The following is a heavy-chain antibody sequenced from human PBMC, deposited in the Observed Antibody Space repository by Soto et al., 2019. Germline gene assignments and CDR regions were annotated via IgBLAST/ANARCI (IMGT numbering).Heavy chain of an antibody. CDR2: INAGNGNT. CDR3: ARIETGRVVTRPNWLDP. Sequence: QVQLVQSGAEVKKPGASVKVSCKASGYTFINYAMHWVRQAPGQRLEWMGWINAGNGNTKYSQRFQGRGTITRDTSQTTAYMELSSLKPEDTAVYYCARIETGRVVTRPNWLDPWGQGTLVTVSS. V-gene: IGHV1-3*01. D-gene: IGHD2-21*02. CDR1: GYTFINYA. J-gene: IGHJ5*02.